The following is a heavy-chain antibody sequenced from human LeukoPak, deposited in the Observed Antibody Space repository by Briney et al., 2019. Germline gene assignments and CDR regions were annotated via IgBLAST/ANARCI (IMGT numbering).Heavy chain of an antibody. Sequence: SETLSLTCTVSGGSISSSLYHWGWIRQSPGKGLEWIGEINHSGSTNYNPSLKSRVTISVDTSKNQFSLNLSSVTAADTAIYYCARMERNYGRNRYYYMDVWGKGTTVTVSS. D-gene: IGHD1-7*01. J-gene: IGHJ6*03. CDR1: GGSISSSLYH. CDR2: INHSGST. V-gene: IGHV4-39*07. CDR3: ARMERNYGRNRYYYMDV.